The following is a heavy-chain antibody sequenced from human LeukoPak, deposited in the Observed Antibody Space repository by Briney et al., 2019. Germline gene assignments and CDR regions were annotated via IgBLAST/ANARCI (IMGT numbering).Heavy chain of an antibody. J-gene: IGHJ6*03. Sequence: ASVKVSCKASGYTFTSYDINWVRQATGQGLEWMGWMNPNGGNTGYAQKFQGRVTITRNTSISTAYMELSSLRSEDTAVYYCARGLGGKPTYYDYVWGSYRPHYYYYMDVWAKGPRSPSP. CDR3: ARGLGGKPTYYDYVWGSYRPHYYYYMDV. CDR2: MNPNGGNT. D-gene: IGHD3-16*02. CDR1: GYTFTSYD. V-gene: IGHV1-8*03.